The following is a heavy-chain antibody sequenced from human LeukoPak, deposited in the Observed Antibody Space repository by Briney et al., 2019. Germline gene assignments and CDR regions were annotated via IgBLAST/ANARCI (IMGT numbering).Heavy chain of an antibody. Sequence: SGTLSLTCAVSGGSISSVNLWSWVRQPPGKGLEWIGEINHSGSTNYNPSLKSRVTISVDTSKNQFSLKLSSVTAADTAVYYCAREPPYGSGSSITDYWGQGTLVTVSS. D-gene: IGHD3-10*01. CDR2: INHSGST. CDR1: GGSISSVNL. V-gene: IGHV4-4*02. CDR3: AREPPYGSGSSITDY. J-gene: IGHJ4*02.